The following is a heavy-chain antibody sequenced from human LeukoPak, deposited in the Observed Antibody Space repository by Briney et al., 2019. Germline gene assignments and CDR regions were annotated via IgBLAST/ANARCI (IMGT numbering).Heavy chain of an antibody. V-gene: IGHV4-34*01. CDR1: GGSFSGYY. J-gene: IGHJ4*02. CDR3: ERGGGATIRGDYFDY. CDR2: INHSGST. Sequence: SETLSLTCAVYGGSFSGYYWSWIRQPPGKGLEWIGEINHSGSTNYNPSLKSRVTISVDTSKNQFSLKLSSVTAADTAVYYCERGGGATIRGDYFDYWGQGTLVTVSS. D-gene: IGHD5-12*01.